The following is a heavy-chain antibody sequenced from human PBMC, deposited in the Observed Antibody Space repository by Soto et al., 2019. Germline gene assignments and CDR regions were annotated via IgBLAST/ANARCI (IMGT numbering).Heavy chain of an antibody. D-gene: IGHD6-13*01. CDR2: IYYSGST. V-gene: IGHV4-31*03. CDR3: ARTGIAAAGTYLGMDV. Sequence: NPSETLSLTCTVSGGYISRGGYYWSWNRQHPGKGLEWIGYIYYSGSTYYNPSLKSRVTISVDTSKNQFSLMLSSVTAADTAVYYCARTGIAAAGTYLGMDVWGQGTTVTVSS. CDR1: GGYISRGGYY. J-gene: IGHJ6*02.